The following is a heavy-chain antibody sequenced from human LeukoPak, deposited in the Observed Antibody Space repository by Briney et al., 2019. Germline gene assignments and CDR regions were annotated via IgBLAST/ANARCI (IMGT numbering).Heavy chain of an antibody. D-gene: IGHD5-12*01. J-gene: IGHJ4*02. Sequence: SETPSLTCSVSGGSISPYYWSWIRQPPGKGLEWIGYIYSSGSANYNPSLKSRVTISVDTSKNHFSLKLSSVTAADTAVYYCARMGGYSGYATHWGQGTLVTVSS. V-gene: IGHV4-59*08. CDR1: GGSISPYY. CDR2: IYSSGSA. CDR3: ARMGGYSGYATH.